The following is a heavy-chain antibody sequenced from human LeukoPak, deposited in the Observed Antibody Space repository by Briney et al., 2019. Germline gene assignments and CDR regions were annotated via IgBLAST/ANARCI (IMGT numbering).Heavy chain of an antibody. CDR1: GFTFSSYA. V-gene: IGHV3-23*01. J-gene: IGHJ4*02. CDR2: ISGSGGGT. Sequence: GGSLRLSCAAPGFTFSSYAMSWVRQAPGKGLEWVSAISGSGGGTYYADSVKGRFTISRDNSKNPLYLQMNSLRAEDTAVYYCAKCTVVVPAAIDYWRQGTLVTVSS. D-gene: IGHD2-2*01. CDR3: AKCTVVVPAAIDY.